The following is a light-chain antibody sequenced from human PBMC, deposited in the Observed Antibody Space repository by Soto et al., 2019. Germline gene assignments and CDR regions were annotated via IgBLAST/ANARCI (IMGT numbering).Light chain of an antibody. CDR2: DAS. V-gene: IGKV3-20*01. CDR1: QTVRNNS. J-gene: IGKJ4*01. Sequence: EFVLTQSTGTLSLSPGERATLSCRASQTVRNNSLAWYQQKPGQAPRLLIYDASSRATGIPDRFSGGGSGTDFTLTISRLEPEDFAVYYCQQFSSYPLTFGGGTKVDIK. CDR3: QQFSSYPLT.